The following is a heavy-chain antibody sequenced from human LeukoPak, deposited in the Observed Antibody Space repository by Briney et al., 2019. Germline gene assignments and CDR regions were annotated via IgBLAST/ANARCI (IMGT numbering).Heavy chain of an antibody. J-gene: IGHJ4*02. V-gene: IGHV4-4*07. CDR1: GGSISSCY. D-gene: IGHD6-13*01. Sequence: PSETLSLTCTVSGGSISSCYWSWIRQPAGKGLDWIGRIYTSGSTNYNPSLKSRVTMSVDTSKNQFSLKLSSVTAADTAVYYCARDLGGYSRNFDYWGQGTLVTVSS. CDR3: ARDLGGYSRNFDY. CDR2: IYTSGST.